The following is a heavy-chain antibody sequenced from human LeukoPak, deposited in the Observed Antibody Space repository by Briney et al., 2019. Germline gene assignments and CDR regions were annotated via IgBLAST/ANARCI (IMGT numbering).Heavy chain of an antibody. CDR1: GYTFTSYY. D-gene: IGHD1-26*01. Sequence: ASVKVSCKASGYTFTSYYMHWVRQAPGQGLEWMGIINPSGGNTSYAQKFQGRVTMTRDTSTSTVYMELSSLRSEDTAVYYCARLPRVGAAHDYWGQGTLVTVSS. J-gene: IGHJ4*02. CDR2: INPSGGNT. V-gene: IGHV1-46*01. CDR3: ARLPRVGAAHDY.